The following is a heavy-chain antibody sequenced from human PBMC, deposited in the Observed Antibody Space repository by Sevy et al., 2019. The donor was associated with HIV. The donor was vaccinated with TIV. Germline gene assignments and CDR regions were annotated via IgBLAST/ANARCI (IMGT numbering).Heavy chain of an antibody. J-gene: IGHJ4*02. CDR1: GFTFSRYS. D-gene: IGHD6-19*01. V-gene: IGHV3-48*02. CDR3: ARPGSGWFEFDS. CDR2: IGSTGPTI. Sequence: GGSLSLSCVASGFTFSRYSMNWVRQAPGKGLEWVSNIGSTGPTIYYADSVKGRFTISRDNAKNSLYLQMNSLREEDTAVYYCARPGSGWFEFDSWGQGTLVTVSS.